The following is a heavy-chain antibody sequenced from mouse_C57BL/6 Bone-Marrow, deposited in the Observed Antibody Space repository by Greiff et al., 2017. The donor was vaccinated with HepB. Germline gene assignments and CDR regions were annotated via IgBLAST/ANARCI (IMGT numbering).Heavy chain of an antibody. Sequence: EVMLVESGGDLVKPGGSLKLSCAASGFTFSSYGMSWVRQTPDKRLEWVATISSGGSYTYYPDSVKGRFTISRDNAKNTLYLQMSSLKSEDTAMYYCARHPFEPPITTVHYFDYWGQGTTLTVSS. J-gene: IGHJ2*01. V-gene: IGHV5-6*01. CDR3: ARHPFEPPITTVHYFDY. D-gene: IGHD1-1*01. CDR2: ISSGGSYT. CDR1: GFTFSSYG.